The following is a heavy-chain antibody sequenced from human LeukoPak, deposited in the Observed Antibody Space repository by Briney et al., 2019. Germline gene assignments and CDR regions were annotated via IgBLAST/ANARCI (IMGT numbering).Heavy chain of an antibody. CDR3: AKKNSFGSGAGDPLDV. CDR1: GFTFSSYG. CDR2: IWYDGSNK. V-gene: IGHV3-33*06. Sequence: SGGSLRLSCAASGFTFSSYGMHWVRQAPGKGLEWVAVIWYDGSNKYYADSVKGRFTISRDNSKNTLYLQMNSLRAEDTAVYYCAKKNSFGSGAGDPLDVWGHGTSVTVSS. D-gene: IGHD3-10*01. J-gene: IGHJ3*01.